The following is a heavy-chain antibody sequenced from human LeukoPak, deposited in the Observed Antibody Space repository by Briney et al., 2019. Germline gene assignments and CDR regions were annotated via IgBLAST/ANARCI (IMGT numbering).Heavy chain of an antibody. D-gene: IGHD5-12*01. CDR2: INWNGDST. Sequence: RTGGSLRLSCAASGFTFDDYGMSWVRQAPGKGLEWVSGINWNGDSTGYADSVKGRFIISRDNAKNSLSLQMSGLRAEDTALYYCAREVATVDYYYYMDVWGKGATVTVSS. CDR3: AREVATVDYYYYMDV. J-gene: IGHJ6*03. CDR1: GFTFDDYG. V-gene: IGHV3-20*04.